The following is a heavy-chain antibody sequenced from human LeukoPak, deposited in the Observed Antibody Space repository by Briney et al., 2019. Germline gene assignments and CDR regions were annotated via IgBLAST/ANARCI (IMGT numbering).Heavy chain of an antibody. CDR2: IYYSGST. J-gene: IGHJ1*01. CDR3: ARDWHGSGSVLSFGP. CDR1: GGSIRSYS. V-gene: IGHV4-59*01. Sequence: SETLSLTCTVSGGSIRSYSWSWIRQPPGKGLEWIGYIYYSGSTNYNPSLKSRVTISVDTSKNQFSLKLSSVTAADTAAYYCARDWHGSGSVLSFGPWREGNGVPVSS. D-gene: IGHD3-10*01.